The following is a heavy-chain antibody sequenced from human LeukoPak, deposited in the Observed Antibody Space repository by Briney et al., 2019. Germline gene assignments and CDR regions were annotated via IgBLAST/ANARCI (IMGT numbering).Heavy chain of an antibody. Sequence: PSETLSLTCTVSGGSISSYYWSWIRQPPGKGLEWIGYIYYSGSTNYNPSLKSRVTISVDTSKNQFSLKLSSVTAADTAVYYCARHRAHIATADPFDFWGQGTLVTVSS. CDR3: ARHRAHIATADPFDF. J-gene: IGHJ4*02. CDR2: IYYSGST. V-gene: IGHV4-59*08. CDR1: GGSISSYY. D-gene: IGHD6-13*01.